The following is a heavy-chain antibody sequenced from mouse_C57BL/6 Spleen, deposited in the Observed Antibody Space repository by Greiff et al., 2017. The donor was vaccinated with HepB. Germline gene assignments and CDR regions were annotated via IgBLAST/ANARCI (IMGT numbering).Heavy chain of an antibody. CDR2: ILPGSGST. CDR3: SRSTNNYGSSYDSWFAY. CDR1: GYTFTGYW. J-gene: IGHJ3*01. D-gene: IGHD1-1*01. Sequence: QVQLQQSGAELMKPGASVKLSCKATGYTFTGYWIEWVKQRPGNGLEWIGEILPGSGSTNYNEKFKGKATFTADKSSNTAYMQLSSRTTEDSAIYYCSRSTNNYGSSYDSWFAYWGQGTLVTVAA. V-gene: IGHV1-9*01.